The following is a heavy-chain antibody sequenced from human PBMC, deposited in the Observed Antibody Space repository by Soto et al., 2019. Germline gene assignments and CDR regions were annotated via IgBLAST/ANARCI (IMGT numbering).Heavy chain of an antibody. CDR3: ARDRHIVVVTAIQTHDAFDI. D-gene: IGHD2-21*02. V-gene: IGHV1-69*13. CDR1: GGTFSSYA. CDR2: IIPIFGTA. J-gene: IGHJ3*02. Sequence: SVKVSCKASGGTFSSYAISWVRQAPGQGLEWMGGIIPIFGTANYAQKFQGRVTITADESTSTAYMELSSLRSEDTAVYYCARDRHIVVVTAIQTHDAFDIWGQGTMVTVSS.